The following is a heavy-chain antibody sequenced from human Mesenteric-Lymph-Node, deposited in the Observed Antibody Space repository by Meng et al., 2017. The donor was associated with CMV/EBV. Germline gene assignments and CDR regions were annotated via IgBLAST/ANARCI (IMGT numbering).Heavy chain of an antibody. CDR3: ARGSDIPVNNY. CDR1: GGSFSGYY. V-gene: IGHV4-34*01. CDR2: INHSGVP. D-gene: IGHD2-15*01. Sequence: QMQLQESGTGLVKPSETLSLTCAVYGGSFSGYYWSWIRQPPGKGLEWIGEINHSGVPNYNPSLKSRVTISLDRSKNQFSLKLSSVTAEDTAVYYCARGSDIPVNNYWGQGTLVTVSS. J-gene: IGHJ4*02.